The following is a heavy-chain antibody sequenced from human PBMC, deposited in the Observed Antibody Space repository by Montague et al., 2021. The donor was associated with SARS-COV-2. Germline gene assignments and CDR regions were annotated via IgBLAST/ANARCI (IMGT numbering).Heavy chain of an antibody. D-gene: IGHD1-14*01. CDR2: IYYSGST. V-gene: IGHV4-39*01. Sequence: SETLSLTCTFSGGSIMRSDYYWIWQRQAPGKGLEWIGSIYYSGSTMYTPSLKTRLSMSIDKSKNPFSLRLNSVTAADTSFYYCARHEPVGPPFGDWGQGTLVTVSS. CDR1: GGSIMRSDYY. J-gene: IGHJ4*02. CDR3: ARHEPVGPPFGD.